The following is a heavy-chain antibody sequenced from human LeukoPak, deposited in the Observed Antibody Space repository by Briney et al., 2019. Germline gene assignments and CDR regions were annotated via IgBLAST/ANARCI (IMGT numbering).Heavy chain of an antibody. V-gene: IGHV3-43*01. J-gene: IGHJ4*02. CDR2: ITRDGGST. CDR3: AKDRRFLEWLYFDY. CDR1: GFTFDHYT. D-gene: IGHD3-3*01. Sequence: GGSLRLSCAASGFTFDHYTMHWVRQAPGKGLEWVSLITRDGGSTFYSDSVKGRFTISRDNSKNSLFLQMSSLRTEDTAVYYCAKDRRFLEWLYFDYWGQGTLVTVSS.